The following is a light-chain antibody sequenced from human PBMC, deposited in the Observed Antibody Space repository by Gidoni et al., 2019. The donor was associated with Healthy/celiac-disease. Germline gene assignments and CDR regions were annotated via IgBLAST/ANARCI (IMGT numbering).Light chain of an antibody. Sequence: DIVMTQSPDSLAVSLGERATINCKSSQSVLYISNNKNYLAWYQQQPGQPPKLLIYWASTRESGVPDRFSGSGSGTDFTLTISSLQAEDVAVYYCQQYYSTLLYTFGQGTKLEIK. J-gene: IGKJ2*01. CDR1: QSVLYISNNKNY. V-gene: IGKV4-1*01. CDR3: QQYYSTLLYT. CDR2: WAS.